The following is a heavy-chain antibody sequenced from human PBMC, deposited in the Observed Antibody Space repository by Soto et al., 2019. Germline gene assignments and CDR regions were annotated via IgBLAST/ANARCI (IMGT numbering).Heavy chain of an antibody. J-gene: IGHJ4*01. Sequence: RGARRDSFRESGFTFSPYGMHWVRQAPGKGLEWVAVTWSDGNNKYYADSVRGRFNISRDNSKNTMYLQRKRLRAEDTAVYYCAREVSGGFHFDYWAQGTLVPVSS. CDR2: TWSDGNNK. V-gene: IGHV3-33*01. D-gene: IGHD2-8*02. CDR1: GFTFSPYG. CDR3: AREVSGGFHFDY.